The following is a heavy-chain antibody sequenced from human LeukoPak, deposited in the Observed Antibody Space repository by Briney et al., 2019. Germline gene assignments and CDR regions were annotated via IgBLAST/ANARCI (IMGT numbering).Heavy chain of an antibody. CDR3: ARGGRGGYNYLY. J-gene: IGHJ4*01. V-gene: IGHV4-59*01. CDR2: IYYIGST. Sequence: PSETLSLTCNVSGDSMNTYYWSWIRQPPAKGLEWIGHIYYIGSTNYNPSLRGRVTISIDTSKNQFSLKVSSVTAADTAVYYCARGGRGGYNYLYWGHGTLVTVSS. CDR1: GDSMNTYY. D-gene: IGHD5-24*01.